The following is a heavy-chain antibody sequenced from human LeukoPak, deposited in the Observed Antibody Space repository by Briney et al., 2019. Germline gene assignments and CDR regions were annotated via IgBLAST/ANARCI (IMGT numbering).Heavy chain of an antibody. Sequence: SVKVSCKASGGTFSSYAISWVRQAPGQGLEWMGGIIPIFGTANYAQKFQGRVTITADKSTSTAYMELSSLRSEDTAVYYCARNLVVRGVTSDYYYYYMDVWGKGTTVTVSS. CDR1: GGTFSSYA. D-gene: IGHD3-10*01. CDR2: IIPIFGTA. CDR3: ARNLVVRGVTSDYYYYYMDV. J-gene: IGHJ6*03. V-gene: IGHV1-69*06.